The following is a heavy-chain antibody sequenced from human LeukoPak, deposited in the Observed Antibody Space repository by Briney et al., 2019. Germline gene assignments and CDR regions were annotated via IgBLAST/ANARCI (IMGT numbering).Heavy chain of an antibody. Sequence: PAGTLRLSCSASGFSISDWAMNRVRHPPGQGLEWVSSMSASGHNIDYKDSVKGRFTIYRDNSKNTLYLQRTSLRAEDTAIYYCSKPGYCDGDKCYYSVWGRGTLLTVSS. CDR3: SKPGYCDGDKCYYSV. J-gene: IGHJ4*02. CDR1: GFSISDWA. V-gene: IGHV3-23*01. D-gene: IGHD2-21*01. CDR2: MSASGHNI.